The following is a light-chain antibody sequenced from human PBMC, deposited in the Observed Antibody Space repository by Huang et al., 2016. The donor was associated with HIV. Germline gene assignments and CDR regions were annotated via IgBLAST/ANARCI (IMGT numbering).Light chain of an antibody. Sequence: DVVLTQSPLSLPVTLGQPASISCRAGQSLVYSDGDTYLNLFQQRPGQSPRRLIYKGSNRDSGVPDRFSGNGSGTDFTLKISRVEAEDVGVYYCMQGTHTPYTFGQGTKLEIK. V-gene: IGKV2-30*01. CDR2: KGS. J-gene: IGKJ2*01. CDR3: MQGTHTPYT. CDR1: QSLVYSDGDTY.